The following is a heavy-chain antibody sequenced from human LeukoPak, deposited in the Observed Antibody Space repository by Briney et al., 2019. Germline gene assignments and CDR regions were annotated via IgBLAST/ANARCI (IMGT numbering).Heavy chain of an antibody. CDR1: GYTFTKYG. J-gene: IGHJ4*02. Sequence: ASVKVSCKASGYTFTKYGIAWVRQAPGQGLEWMGWISTYNGDTKYAQKLQGRVTMTTDTSTTTAYMELRSLRSDDTAVYYCARDPSNTSGWYIYFDYWGQGSLVTVSS. V-gene: IGHV1-18*01. CDR3: ARDPSNTSGWYIYFDY. D-gene: IGHD6-19*01. CDR2: ISTYNGDT.